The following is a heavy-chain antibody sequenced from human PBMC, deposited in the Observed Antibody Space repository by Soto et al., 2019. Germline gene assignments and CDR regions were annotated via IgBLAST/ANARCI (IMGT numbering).Heavy chain of an antibody. D-gene: IGHD6-13*01. V-gene: IGHV1-18*01. CDR1: GYIFSNYG. Sequence: ASVKVSCKASGYIFSNYGISWVRQAPGQGLEWMGWISTYNANTYYAQKFQGRVTMTTDASTSTAYMELRSLRSDDTAVFYCARERDGSSWSSAESLQYWGQGTLVTVSS. J-gene: IGHJ1*01. CDR3: ARERDGSSWSSAESLQY. CDR2: ISTYNANT.